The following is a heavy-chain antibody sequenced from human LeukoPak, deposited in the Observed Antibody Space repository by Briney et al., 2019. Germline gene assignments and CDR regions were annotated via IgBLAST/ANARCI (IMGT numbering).Heavy chain of an antibody. CDR3: AKATVGGYED. CDR2: VSSDGST. Sequence: PGGSLRLSCAASGNTVSSNYMSWVRQAPGKGLEWVPVVSSDGSTKYADSVNGRFAISRDNSKNTLYLQMNILRAEDTGVYYCAKATVGGYEDWGQGTLVTVSS. D-gene: IGHD5-12*01. V-gene: IGHV3-53*01. CDR1: GNTVSSNY. J-gene: IGHJ4*02.